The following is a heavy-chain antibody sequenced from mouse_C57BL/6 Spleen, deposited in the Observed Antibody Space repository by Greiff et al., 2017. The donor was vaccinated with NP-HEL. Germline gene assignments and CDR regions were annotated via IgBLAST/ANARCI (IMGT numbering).Heavy chain of an antibody. V-gene: IGHV1-80*01. J-gene: IGHJ4*01. CDR1: GYAFSSYW. D-gene: IGHD1-1*01. CDR3: ARPYGSSYEYYAMDY. CDR2: IYPGDGDT. Sequence: QVQLQQSGAELVKPGASVKISCKASGYAFSSYWMNWVKQRPGKGLEWIGQIYPGDGDTNYNGKFKGKATLTADKSSSTAYMQLSSLTSEDSAVYFCARPYGSSYEYYAMDYWGQGTSVTVSS.